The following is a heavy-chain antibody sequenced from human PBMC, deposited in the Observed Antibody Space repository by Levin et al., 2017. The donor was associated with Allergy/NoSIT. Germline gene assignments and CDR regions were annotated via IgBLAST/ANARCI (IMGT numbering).Heavy chain of an antibody. CDR1: GYTFTSYG. J-gene: IGHJ5*02. CDR3: ARAWQQQLVGGWFDP. V-gene: IGHV1-18*01. D-gene: IGHD6-13*01. Sequence: ASVKVSCKASGYTFTSYGISWVRQAPGQGLEWMGWISAYNGNTNYAQKLQGRVTMTTDTSTSTAYMELRSLRSDDTAVYYCARAWQQQLVGGWFDPWGQGTLVTVSS. CDR2: ISAYNGNT.